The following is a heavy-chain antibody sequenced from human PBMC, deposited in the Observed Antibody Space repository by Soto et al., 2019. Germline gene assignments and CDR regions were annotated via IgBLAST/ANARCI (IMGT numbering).Heavy chain of an antibody. Sequence: PSETLSLTCTVSGGSISSYYWSWIRQPPGKGLEWIGYIYYSGSTNYNPSLKSRVTISVDTSKNQFSLKLSSVTAADTAVYYCARVRVEGITMVRGVIRWFEPWGQGTLVTVSS. D-gene: IGHD3-10*01. CDR3: ARVRVEGITMVRGVIRWFEP. CDR1: GGSISSYY. CDR2: IYYSGST. V-gene: IGHV4-59*01. J-gene: IGHJ5*02.